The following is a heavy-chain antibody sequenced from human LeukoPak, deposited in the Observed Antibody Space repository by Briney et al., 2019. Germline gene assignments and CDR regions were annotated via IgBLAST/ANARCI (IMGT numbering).Heavy chain of an antibody. D-gene: IGHD1-1*01. CDR2: INPNSGGT. V-gene: IGHV1-2*02. CDR1: GYTFTSYG. J-gene: IGHJ4*02. Sequence: GASVKVSCKASGYTFTSYGISWVRQAPGQGLEWMGWINPNSGGTNYAQKFQGRVTMTRDTSISTAYMELSRLRSDDTAVYYCARELEDSSDYWGQGTLVTVSS. CDR3: ARELEDSSDY.